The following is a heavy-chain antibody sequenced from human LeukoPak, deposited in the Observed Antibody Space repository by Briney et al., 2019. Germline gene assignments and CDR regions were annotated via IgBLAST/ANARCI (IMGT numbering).Heavy chain of an antibody. J-gene: IGHJ4*02. CDR1: GGSFSGYY. V-gene: IGHV4-59*08. CDR2: IYYSGST. Sequence: SETLSLTCAVYGGSFSGYYWSWIRQPPGKGLEWIGYIYYSGSTKYNPSLKSRVTISVDTSKNQFSLKLSSVTAADTAVYYCARSYFYESSGFFDYWGQGTLVTVSS. CDR3: ARSYFYESSGFFDY. D-gene: IGHD3-22*01.